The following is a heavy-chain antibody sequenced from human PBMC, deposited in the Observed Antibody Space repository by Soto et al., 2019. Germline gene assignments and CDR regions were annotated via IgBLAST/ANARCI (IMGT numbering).Heavy chain of an antibody. J-gene: IGHJ2*01. CDR3: ARVVTVVKSFHYWSFDL. CDR2: IIPIFGTA. V-gene: IGHV1-69*12. CDR1: GGTFSSYA. Sequence: QVPLVQSGAEVKKPGSSVKVSCKASGGTFSSYAISWVRQAPGQGLEWMGGIIPIFGTANYAQKFQGRVTITADESTSTASMELTSLRSADTAVSYCARVVTVVKSFHYWSFDLWGRGTLVTVSS. D-gene: IGHD2-15*01.